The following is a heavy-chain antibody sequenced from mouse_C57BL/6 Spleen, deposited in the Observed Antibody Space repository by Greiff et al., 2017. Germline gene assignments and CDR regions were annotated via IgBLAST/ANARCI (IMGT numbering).Heavy chain of an antibody. J-gene: IGHJ3*01. V-gene: IGHV2-2*01. Sequence: VKLMESGPGLVQPSQSLSITCTVSGFSLTSYGVHWVRQSPGKGLEWLGVIWSGGSTDYNAAFISRLNIIKENSKSQVFFKINRLQADDTAIYYWAREGPYGYVCAYWGQGTLVTVSA. CDR1: GFSLTSYG. D-gene: IGHD2-2*01. CDR2: IWSGGST. CDR3: AREGPYGYVCAY.